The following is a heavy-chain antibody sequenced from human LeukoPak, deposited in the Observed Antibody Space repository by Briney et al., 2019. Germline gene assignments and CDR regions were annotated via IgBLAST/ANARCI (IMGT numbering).Heavy chain of an antibody. D-gene: IGHD6-19*01. CDR2: IYYSGST. V-gene: IGHV4-39*01. J-gene: IGHJ6*02. CDR3: ASEAVAYSSGWSSWYYYGMDV. Sequence: TSETLSLTCTVSGGSVSSGSYYWSWIRQPPGKGLEWIGSIYYSGSTYYNPSLKSRVTISVDTSKNQFSLKLSSVTAADTAVYYCASEAVAYSSGWSSWYYYGMDVWGQGTTVTVSS. CDR1: GGSVSSGSYY.